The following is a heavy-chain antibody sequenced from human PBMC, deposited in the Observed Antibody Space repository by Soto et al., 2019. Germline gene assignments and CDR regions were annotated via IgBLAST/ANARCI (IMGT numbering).Heavy chain of an antibody. D-gene: IGHD3-16*01. CDR3: TTYTGYGMDV. Sequence: VQMVETGGGLSQPGGSLRLSCAVSGFIVSSKYMTWVRQAPGTGLEWVAVIYTGGSTHYADSARGRFTISRDSSKNTLYLQRNSLRAEDAAVYYCTTYTGYGMDVWGQGTTVTVSS. V-gene: IGHV3-53*02. CDR2: IYTGGST. J-gene: IGHJ6*02. CDR1: GFIVSSKY.